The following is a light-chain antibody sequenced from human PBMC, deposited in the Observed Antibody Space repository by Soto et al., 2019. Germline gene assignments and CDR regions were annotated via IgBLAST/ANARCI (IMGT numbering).Light chain of an antibody. J-gene: IGKJ5*01. Sequence: KQSPATVSAYVGDRVTITCRASQSISSYLNWYQQKPGKAPKLLIYAASSLQSGVPSRFSGSGSGTDFTLTISSLQPGDFATYYCQQSYSTPYTFGQGTRLEI. CDR3: QQSYSTPYT. V-gene: IGKV1-39*01. CDR1: QSISSY. CDR2: AAS.